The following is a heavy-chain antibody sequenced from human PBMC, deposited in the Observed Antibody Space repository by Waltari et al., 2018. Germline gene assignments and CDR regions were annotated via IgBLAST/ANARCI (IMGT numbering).Heavy chain of an antibody. J-gene: IGHJ3*02. V-gene: IGHV4-39*01. CDR1: GSSISSSSYH. CDR3: ARQKRITMIVVVIGDAFDI. D-gene: IGHD3-22*01. CDR2: IYYSGST. Sequence: QLQLQESGPGLGKPSETLSLTCTVSGSSISSSSYHWGWIRQPPGKGLEWIGSIYYSGSTYYNPSLKSRVTISVDTSKNQFSLKLSSVTAADTAVYYCARQKRITMIVVVIGDAFDIWGQGTMVTVSS.